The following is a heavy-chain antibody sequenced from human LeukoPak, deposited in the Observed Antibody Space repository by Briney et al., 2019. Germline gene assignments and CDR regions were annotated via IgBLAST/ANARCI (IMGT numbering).Heavy chain of an antibody. J-gene: IGHJ3*02. D-gene: IGHD5-18*01. CDR2: IRYHGSDK. CDR1: AFTFRSYG. V-gene: IGHV3-30*02. CDR3: AKEKYSYGAFDI. Sequence: PGGSLRLSCAASAFTFRSYGMHWVRQAPGKGLEWVAFIRYHGSDKYYADSVKGRFTISRDNSKNTLYLQMNSLRAEDTAVYYCAKEKYSYGAFDIWGQGTMVTVSS.